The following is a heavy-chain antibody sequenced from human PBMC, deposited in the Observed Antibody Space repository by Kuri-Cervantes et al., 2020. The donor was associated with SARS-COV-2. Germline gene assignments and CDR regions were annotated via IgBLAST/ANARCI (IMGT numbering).Heavy chain of an antibody. V-gene: IGHV1-69*13. CDR1: GGTFSSYA. CDR3: ARAAGPPGYFDY. D-gene: IGHD6-25*01. J-gene: IGHJ4*02. Sequence: SVKVSCKASGGTFSSYAISWVRQAPGQGLEWMGGIIPIFGTANYAQKFQGRVTITADESTSTAYMELSSLRSEDTAVYYCARAAGPPGYFDYWGQGTLVTVSS. CDR2: IIPIFGTA.